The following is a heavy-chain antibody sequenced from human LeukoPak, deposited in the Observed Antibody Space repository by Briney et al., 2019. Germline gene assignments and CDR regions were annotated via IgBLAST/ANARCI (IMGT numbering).Heavy chain of an antibody. CDR2: IYYSGTT. CDR1: GDSFSSTRYY. J-gene: IGHJ5*02. CDR3: ARYSYGGEDWFDP. V-gene: IGHV4-39*01. Sequence: SETLSLTCTVSGDSFSSTRYYWGWIRQPPGTGLEWLGSIYYSGTTYYNPSLKSRVTILLDMSKNQFSLRLTSVTAADTAVYYCARYSYGGEDWFDPWGQGTLVTVSS. D-gene: IGHD3-16*01.